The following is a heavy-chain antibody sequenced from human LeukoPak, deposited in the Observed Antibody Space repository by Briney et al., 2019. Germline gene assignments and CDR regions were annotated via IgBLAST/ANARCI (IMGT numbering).Heavy chain of an antibody. J-gene: IGHJ4*02. Sequence: PSETLSLTCTVSGGSVSGSDYYWGWVRQPPGKGLEWIGSAYYPARVDLNSPLKSRVTVSLDTSKNQVSLDLRSVAPDDTAVYYCEVMDIAMIRGFSWGRGTLVIVSS. CDR1: GGSVSGSDYY. V-gene: IGHV4-39*07. CDR3: EVMDIAMIRGFS. D-gene: IGHD2-2*03. CDR2: AYYPARV.